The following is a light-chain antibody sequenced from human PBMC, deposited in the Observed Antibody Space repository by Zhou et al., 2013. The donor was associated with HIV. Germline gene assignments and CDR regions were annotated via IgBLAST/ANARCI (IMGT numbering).Light chain of an antibody. Sequence: DIQMTQSPSSLSASVGDRVTITCQASQDISNSLNWYQQKVGKAPKLLIYDASNLQIGVPSRFTGSGSETDFTFTITSLQPEDIAAYYCQQYYNLPLTFGGGTKVEIK. CDR1: QDISNS. V-gene: IGKV1-33*01. J-gene: IGKJ4*01. CDR2: DAS. CDR3: QQYYNLPLT.